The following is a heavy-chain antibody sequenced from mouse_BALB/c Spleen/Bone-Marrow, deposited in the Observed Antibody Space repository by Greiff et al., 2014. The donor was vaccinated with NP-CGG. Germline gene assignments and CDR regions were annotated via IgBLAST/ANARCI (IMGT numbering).Heavy chain of an antibody. J-gene: IGHJ2*01. CDR2: IYPGDGDT. CDR1: GYTFTSYW. Sequence: QVQLQQPGAELARPGASVKLSCKASGYTFTSYWMQWVKQRPGQDLEWIGAIYPGDGDTRYTQKFKGKATLTADKSSSTAYMQLSSLASEDSAVYYCARGDPFDYWGQGTTLTVSS. CDR3: ARGDPFDY. V-gene: IGHV1-87*01.